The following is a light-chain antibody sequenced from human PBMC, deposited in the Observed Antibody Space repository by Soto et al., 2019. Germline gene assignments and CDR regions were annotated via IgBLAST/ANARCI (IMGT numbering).Light chain of an antibody. J-gene: IGKJ1*01. CDR3: QQRSNWPWT. CDR1: QSVRSN. CDR2: GAS. V-gene: IGKV3-11*01. Sequence: IVITQSPATLSCSPDEKATLXSRASQSVRSNLAWYQQKPGQSPRLLIYGASTRATGIPARFSGSGSGTDFTLTISSLEPEDFAVYYCQQRSNWPWTFGQGTKVDIK.